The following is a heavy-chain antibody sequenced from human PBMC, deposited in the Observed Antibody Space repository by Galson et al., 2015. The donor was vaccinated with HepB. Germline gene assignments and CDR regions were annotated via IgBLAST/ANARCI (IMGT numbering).Heavy chain of an antibody. Sequence: SLRLSCAASGFTFSSYGMHWVRQAPGKGLEWVAVISYDGSNKYYADSVKGRFTISRDNSKNTLYLQMNSLRAEDTAVYYCAKDSHIEWELLRIFDYWGQGTLVTVSS. D-gene: IGHD1-26*01. J-gene: IGHJ4*02. CDR2: ISYDGSNK. CDR1: GFTFSSYG. V-gene: IGHV3-30*18. CDR3: AKDSHIEWELLRIFDY.